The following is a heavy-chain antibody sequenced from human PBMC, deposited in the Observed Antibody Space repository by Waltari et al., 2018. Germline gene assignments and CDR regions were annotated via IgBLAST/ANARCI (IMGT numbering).Heavy chain of an antibody. CDR1: GGSISSSSYY. Sequence: QLQLQESGPGLVKPSETLSLTCTVSGGSISSSSYYWGWIRQPPGKGLAWIGSIYYSGSTYYNPALKSRVTISVDTSKNQFSLKLSSVTAADTAVYYCASYYYDSSGYRRHFDYWGQGTLVTVSS. CDR3: ASYYYDSSGYRRHFDY. J-gene: IGHJ4*02. CDR2: IYYSGST. D-gene: IGHD3-22*01. V-gene: IGHV4-39*07.